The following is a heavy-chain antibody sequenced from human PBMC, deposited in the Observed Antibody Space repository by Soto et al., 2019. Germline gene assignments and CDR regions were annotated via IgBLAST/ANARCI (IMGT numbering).Heavy chain of an antibody. CDR2: IYYSGNT. V-gene: IGHV4-59*12. D-gene: IGHD3-3*01. J-gene: IGHJ4*02. CDR3: ARGEWSLDY. CDR1: GGSISSYY. Sequence: SETLSLTCTVSGGSISSYYWSWIRQPPGKGLEWIGYIYYSGNTNYNPSLKSRVTISVDTSKNQFSLKLSSVTAADTAVYYCARGEWSLDYWDKGSLVTVSS.